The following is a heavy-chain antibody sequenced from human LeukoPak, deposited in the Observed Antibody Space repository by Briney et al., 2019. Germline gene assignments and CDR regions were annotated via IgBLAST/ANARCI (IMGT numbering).Heavy chain of an antibody. D-gene: IGHD5-24*01. J-gene: IGHJ6*02. V-gene: IGHV3-64D*09. CDR1: GFPFSSYA. CDR3: AKEEGDGYSFHFGMDV. CDR2: ISDSGGST. Sequence: GGSLRLSCSASGFPFSSYAMHWVRQAPGKGLEYVSAISDSGGSTYYADSVKGRFTISRDNSKNTLYLQMSSLRAEDTAVYYCAKEEGDGYSFHFGMDVWGQGTTVTVSS.